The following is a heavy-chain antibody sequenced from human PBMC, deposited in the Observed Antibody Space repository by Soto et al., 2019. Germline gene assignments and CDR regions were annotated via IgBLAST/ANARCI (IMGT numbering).Heavy chain of an antibody. D-gene: IGHD3-3*01. Sequence: GGSLRLSCAASGFTFSSYSMNWVRQAPGKGLEWVSYISSSSSTIYYADSVKGRFTISRDNAKNSLYLQMNSLRDEDTAVYYCARDITIFGVVIRGMDVWGQGTTVTVSS. CDR3: ARDITIFGVVIRGMDV. V-gene: IGHV3-48*02. CDR2: ISSSSSTI. J-gene: IGHJ6*02. CDR1: GFTFSSYS.